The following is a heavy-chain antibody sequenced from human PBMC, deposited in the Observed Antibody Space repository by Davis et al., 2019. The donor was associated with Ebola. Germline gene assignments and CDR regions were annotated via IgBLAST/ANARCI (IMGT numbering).Heavy chain of an antibody. V-gene: IGHV3-33*01. Sequence: PGGSLRLSCAASGFTFRSYGLHWVRQAPGKGLEWMAVIWYDGSNKYYADSVKGRFTISRDNSKNTLYLQMNSLRADATAVYYCARSASHQNDFDYWGQGTLVTVSS. CDR2: IWYDGSNK. CDR1: GFTFRSYG. CDR3: ARSASHQNDFDY. J-gene: IGHJ4*02.